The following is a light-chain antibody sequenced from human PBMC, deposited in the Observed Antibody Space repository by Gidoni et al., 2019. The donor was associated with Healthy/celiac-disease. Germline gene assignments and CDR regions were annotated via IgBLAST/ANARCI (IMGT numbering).Light chain of an antibody. V-gene: IGKV1-33*01. J-gene: IGKJ4*01. CDR2: DAS. CDR1: QDISTY. CDR3: QQYDNLPT. Sequence: DIQMTPSPSSLSASVGDRVTITCQASQDISTYLNWYQQKPGKAPKLLIYDASNLETGVPSRFSGSGSGTDFTFTISSLQPEDIATYYCQQYDNLPTFGGGTKVEIK.